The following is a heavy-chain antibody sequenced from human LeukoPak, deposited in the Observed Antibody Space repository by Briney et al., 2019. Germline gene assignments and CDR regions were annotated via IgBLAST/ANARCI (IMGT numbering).Heavy chain of an antibody. CDR2: IGRSAGST. Sequence: GGSLRLSCAASGFTFSTYAMSWVRQAPGKGLEWVSSIGRSAGSTFYADSVKGRFTISRDNSKSTLYLQMNSLRAEDTAAYYCAKGPERGCSDYWGQGTLVTVSS. D-gene: IGHD3-10*02. CDR1: GFTFSTYA. CDR3: AKGPERGCSDY. J-gene: IGHJ4*02. V-gene: IGHV3-23*01.